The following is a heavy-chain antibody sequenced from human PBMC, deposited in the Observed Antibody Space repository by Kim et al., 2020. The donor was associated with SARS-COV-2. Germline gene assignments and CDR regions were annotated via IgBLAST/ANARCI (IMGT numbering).Heavy chain of an antibody. CDR3: AKVRHYYGSGSFDY. J-gene: IGHJ4*02. V-gene: IGHV3-23*01. D-gene: IGHD3-10*01. CDR1: GFTFSSYA. Sequence: GGSLRLSCAASGFTFSSYAMSWVRQAPGKGLEWVSASSGSGGSTYYADSVKGRFTISRDNSKNTLYLQMNSLRAEDTAVYYCAKVRHYYGSGSFDYWGQGTLVTVSS. CDR2: SSGSGGST.